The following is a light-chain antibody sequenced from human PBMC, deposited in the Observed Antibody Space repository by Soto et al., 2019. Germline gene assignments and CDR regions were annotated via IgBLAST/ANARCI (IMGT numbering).Light chain of an antibody. CDR2: EAS. CDR3: QEHINWPLT. V-gene: IGKV3-11*01. CDR1: QTVSSS. J-gene: IGKJ4*01. Sequence: LKQSPATLSLSTGERATLSCRASQTVSSSLAWYQQKPGQAPRLIIYEASNRATGIPARFSGSGSGADFTLTISSLEPEDFALYYCQEHINWPLTFGGGTKVDI.